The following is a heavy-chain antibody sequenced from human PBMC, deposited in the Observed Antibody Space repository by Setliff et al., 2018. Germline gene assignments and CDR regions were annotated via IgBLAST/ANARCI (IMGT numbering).Heavy chain of an antibody. D-gene: IGHD6-19*01. CDR1: GGSISNYY. Sequence: PSETLSLTCTVSGGSISNYYWSWIRQPAGKGLEWIGRIYTSGSTNYNPSLKSRVTMSVDTSKNQFSLKLCSVTAADTAVYYCAKEASSGWYFDYWGQGTLVTVSS. V-gene: IGHV4-4*07. CDR3: AKEASSGWYFDY. J-gene: IGHJ4*02. CDR2: IYTSGST.